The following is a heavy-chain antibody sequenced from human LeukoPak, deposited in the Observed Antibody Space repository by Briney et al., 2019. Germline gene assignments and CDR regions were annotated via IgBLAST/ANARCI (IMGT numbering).Heavy chain of an antibody. CDR3: ARDSIAAAGTWFDP. D-gene: IGHD6-13*01. CDR1: GGSFSGYY. J-gene: IGHJ5*02. Sequence: PSETLSLTCAVYGGSFSGYYWSWIRQPPGKGLEWIGEINHSGGTNYNPSLKSRVTISVDTSKNQFSLKLSSVTAADTAVYYCARDSIAAAGTWFDPWGQGTLVTVSS. V-gene: IGHV4-34*01. CDR2: INHSGGT.